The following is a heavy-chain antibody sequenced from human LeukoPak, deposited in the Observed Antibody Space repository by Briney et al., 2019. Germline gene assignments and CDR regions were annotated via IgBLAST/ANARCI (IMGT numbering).Heavy chain of an antibody. CDR2: IYYSGST. Sequence: SETLSLTCTVSGGSISSYYWSWIRQPPGKGLEWIGYIYYSGSTNYNPSLKSRVTISVDTSKNQFSLKLSSVTAADTAVYYCARDKGSSYLSSFDYWGQGTLVTVSS. CDR3: ARDKGSSYLSSFDY. CDR1: GGSISSYY. D-gene: IGHD6-6*01. J-gene: IGHJ4*02. V-gene: IGHV4-59*01.